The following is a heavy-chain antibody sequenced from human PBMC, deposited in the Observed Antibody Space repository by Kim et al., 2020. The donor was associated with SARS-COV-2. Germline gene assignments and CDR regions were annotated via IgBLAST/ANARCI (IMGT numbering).Heavy chain of an antibody. CDR3: ARGGVVSAAIGTDAFDI. D-gene: IGHD2-2*01. CDR2: IYHSGST. CDR1: GGSISSSNW. V-gene: IGHV4-4*02. Sequence: SETLSLTCAVSGGSISSSNWWSWVRQPPGTGLEWIGEIYHSGSTNYNPSLKSRVTISVDKSKNQFSLKLSSVTAADTALYYCARGGVVSAAIGTDAFDICGQGTMPALSS. J-gene: IGHJ3*02.